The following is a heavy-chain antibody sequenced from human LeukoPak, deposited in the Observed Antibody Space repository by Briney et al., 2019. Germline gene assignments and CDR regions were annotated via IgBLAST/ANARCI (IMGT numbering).Heavy chain of an antibody. CDR1: GYTFTSYD. CDR2: MNPNSGNT. J-gene: IGHJ3*02. V-gene: IGHV1-8*03. D-gene: IGHD1-26*01. Sequence: ASVKVSXKASGYTFTSYDINWVRQATGQGLEWMGWMNPNSGNTGYAQKFQGRVTITRNTSISTAYMELSSLRSEDTAVYYCAREERGSDAFDIWGQGTMVTVSS. CDR3: AREERGSDAFDI.